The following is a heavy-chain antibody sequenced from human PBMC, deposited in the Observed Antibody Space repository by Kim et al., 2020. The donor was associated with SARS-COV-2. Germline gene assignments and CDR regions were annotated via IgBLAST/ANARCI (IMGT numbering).Heavy chain of an antibody. Sequence: SETLSLTCTVSGGSISSGGYYWSWIRQHPGKGLEWIGYIYYSGSTYYNPSLKSRVTISVDTSKNQFSLKLSSVTAADTAVYYCARSRVEYSSSSHDFDYWGQGTLVTVSS. CDR1: GGSISSGGYY. CDR3: ARSRVEYSSSSHDFDY. CDR2: IYYSGST. V-gene: IGHV4-31*03. D-gene: IGHD6-6*01. J-gene: IGHJ4*02.